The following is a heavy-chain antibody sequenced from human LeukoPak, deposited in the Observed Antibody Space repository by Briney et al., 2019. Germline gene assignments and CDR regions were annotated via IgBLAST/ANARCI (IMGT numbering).Heavy chain of an antibody. J-gene: IGHJ4*02. CDR1: GLTFRTTW. V-gene: IGHV3-74*01. Sequence: GGSLRLSCATSGLTFRTTWMRWVRQAPGKGLMWVSRMNGEGTTIDYADSVKGRFTVSRDYAKNTLFLQMNNLRTEDTALYFCATARIFRFEYWGQGSLVIVSA. D-gene: IGHD2-15*01. CDR2: MNGEGTTI. CDR3: ATARIFRFEY.